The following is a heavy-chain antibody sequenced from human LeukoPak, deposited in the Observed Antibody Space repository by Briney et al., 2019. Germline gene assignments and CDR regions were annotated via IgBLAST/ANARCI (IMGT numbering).Heavy chain of an antibody. Sequence: GGSRRLSCAASGFIFSNYAMSWVRQAPGKGLEWVSAIDSTGAYTWYADSVKGRFTIYRDNFRNTLYLQMNSLRAEDTAVYYCAREGFVVVPAATPPDYWGQGTLVTVSS. D-gene: IGHD2-2*02. CDR1: GFIFSNYA. CDR2: IDSTGAYT. V-gene: IGHV3-23*01. CDR3: AREGFVVVPAATPPDY. J-gene: IGHJ4*02.